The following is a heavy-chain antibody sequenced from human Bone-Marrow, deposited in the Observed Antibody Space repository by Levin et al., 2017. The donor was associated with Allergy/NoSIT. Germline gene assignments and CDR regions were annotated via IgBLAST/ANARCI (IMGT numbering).Heavy chain of an antibody. CDR3: ARQLGNFWSGYNYFDY. D-gene: IGHD3-3*01. CDR2: ISSSGSSI. CDR1: GFPFSSYE. V-gene: IGHV3-48*03. J-gene: IGHJ4*02. Sequence: LSLPCAASGFPFSSYEMNWVRQAPGKGLEWVSYISSSGSSIYYADSVKGRFTISRDNAKNSLYLQMNSLRAEDTAVYYCARQLGNFWSGYNYFDYWGQGTLVTVSS.